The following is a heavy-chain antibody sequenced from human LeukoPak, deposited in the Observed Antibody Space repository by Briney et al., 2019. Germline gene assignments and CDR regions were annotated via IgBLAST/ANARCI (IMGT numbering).Heavy chain of an antibody. CDR1: GGTFSSYT. CDR2: IIPILGIA. V-gene: IGHV1-69*04. D-gene: IGHD3-10*01. Sequence: SVKVSCKASGGTFSSYTISWVRQAPGQGLEWMGRIIPILGIANYAQKFQGRVTITADKSTSTAYMELSSLRSEDTAAYYCARDPTLYGSGSTKFDPWGQGTLVTVSS. J-gene: IGHJ5*02. CDR3: ARDPTLYGSGSTKFDP.